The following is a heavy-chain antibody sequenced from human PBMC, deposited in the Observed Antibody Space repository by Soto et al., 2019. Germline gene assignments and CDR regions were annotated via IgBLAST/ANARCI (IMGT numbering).Heavy chain of an antibody. J-gene: IGHJ4*02. Sequence: QVQLQESGPGLEKPSETLSLTCTVSGGSISSYYWSWIRQPPGKGLEWIGYIYYSGSTNYNPSLKSRVTISVDTSKNQFSLKLSSVTAADTAVYYCARSAGRGVYYDYGIEPERGVFDYWGQGTLVTVSS. CDR2: IYYSGST. D-gene: IGHD3-16*01. CDR1: GGSISSYY. CDR3: ARSAGRGVYYDYGIEPERGVFDY. V-gene: IGHV4-59*01.